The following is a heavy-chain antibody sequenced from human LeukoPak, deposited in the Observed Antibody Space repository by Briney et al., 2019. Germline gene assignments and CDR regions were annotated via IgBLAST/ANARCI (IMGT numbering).Heavy chain of an antibody. J-gene: IGHJ4*02. Sequence: SQTLSLTCTVSGGSIRSDGYYWSWIRQHPGKGLEWVGYIYYSGSTYYNPSLKSRVTISVDTSKNQFSLKLSSVTAADTAVYYCARTHYYESSGYYGFEYWGQGTLVTVSS. CDR3: ARTHYYESSGYYGFEY. V-gene: IGHV4-31*03. D-gene: IGHD3-22*01. CDR1: GGSIRSDGYY. CDR2: IYYSGST.